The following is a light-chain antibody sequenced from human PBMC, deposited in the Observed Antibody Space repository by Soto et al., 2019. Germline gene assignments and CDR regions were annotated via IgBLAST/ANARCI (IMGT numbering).Light chain of an antibody. V-gene: IGLV2-14*01. J-gene: IGLJ2*01. Sequence: QSALTQPASVSGSPGQSITISCTGTSSDVGGYNYVSWYQQHPGKAPKLMIYDVSNRPSGVSNRFSGSKSGNTASLTISGLRAEDEADYYCSSYTSSRSVVFGGGTQLTVL. CDR3: SSYTSSRSVV. CDR1: SSDVGGYNY. CDR2: DVS.